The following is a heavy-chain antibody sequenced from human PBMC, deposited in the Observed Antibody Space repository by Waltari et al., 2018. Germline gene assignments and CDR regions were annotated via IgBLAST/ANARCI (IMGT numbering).Heavy chain of an antibody. Sequence: QLQLQESGPGLVKPSETLSLTCTVSGGSISSSSYYWGWIRQPPGKGLEWIGSIYYSGGTYYNPSLKSRVTISVDTSKNQFSLKLSSVTAADTAVYYCARREYSNGTRYFDYWGQGTLVTVSS. J-gene: IGHJ4*02. D-gene: IGHD5-18*01. CDR1: GGSISSSSYY. V-gene: IGHV4-39*01. CDR2: IYYSGGT. CDR3: ARREYSNGTRYFDY.